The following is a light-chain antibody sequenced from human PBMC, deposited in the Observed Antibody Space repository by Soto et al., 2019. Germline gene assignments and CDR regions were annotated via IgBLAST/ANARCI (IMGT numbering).Light chain of an antibody. CDR2: AAS. V-gene: IGKV1-39*01. CDR3: QQSYSTPYP. CDR1: QSISSY. J-gene: IGKJ2*01. Sequence: DIQMTQSQSSLSASVGDRVTITCRASQSISSYLNWYQQKPGKAPKLLIYAASSLQSGVPSRFSGSGAGTDFTLTISSRQPEDFANYYCQQSYSTPYPVGQGNKLEIK.